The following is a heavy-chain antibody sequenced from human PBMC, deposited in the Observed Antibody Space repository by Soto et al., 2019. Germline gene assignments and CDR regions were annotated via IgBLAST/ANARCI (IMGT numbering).Heavy chain of an antibody. Sequence: GGSLRLSCAASGLTFSRYGMHWVRQSPGKGLEWLTFISHDGSKTYYAGSVKGRFTISRDNPKNTQYLQMNSLRTEDTALYYCVTDQGLVFGYFKSWGQGTLVTVSS. J-gene: IGHJ4*02. CDR2: ISHDGSKT. V-gene: IGHV3-30*03. CDR1: GLTFSRYG. D-gene: IGHD3-10*02. CDR3: VTDQGLVFGYFKS.